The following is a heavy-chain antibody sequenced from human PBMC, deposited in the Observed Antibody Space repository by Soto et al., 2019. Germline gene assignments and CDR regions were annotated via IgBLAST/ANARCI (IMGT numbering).Heavy chain of an antibody. CDR3: ARASRWFGEPDGAFDI. CDR2: INPNSGGT. J-gene: IGHJ3*02. D-gene: IGHD3-10*01. V-gene: IGHV1-2*04. Sequence: SVKVSCKASGYTLTGYYMHWVRQAPGQGLEWMGWINPNSGGTNYAQKFQGWVTMTRDTSISTAYMELSRLRSDDTAVYYCARASRWFGEPDGAFDISGPATMLSGS. CDR1: GYTLTGYY.